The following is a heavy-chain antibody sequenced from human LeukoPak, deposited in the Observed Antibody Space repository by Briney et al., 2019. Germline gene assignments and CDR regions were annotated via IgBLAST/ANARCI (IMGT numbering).Heavy chain of an antibody. V-gene: IGHV3-7*03. J-gene: IGHJ4*02. CDR3: ARGLSGYYYGSGSYYHFDY. CDR1: GFTFSSDW. Sequence: GGSLRLSCAASGFTFSSDWMSWVRQAPGNGLEWVANIKQDGREKYYVDSVKGRFTISRDKAKNSLYLQMNSLRAEDTAVYYCARGLSGYYYGSGSYYHFDYWGQGTLVTVSS. D-gene: IGHD3-10*01. CDR2: IKQDGREK.